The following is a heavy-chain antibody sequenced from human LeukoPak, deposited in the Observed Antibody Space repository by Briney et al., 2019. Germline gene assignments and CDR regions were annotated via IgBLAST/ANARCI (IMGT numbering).Heavy chain of an antibody. CDR1: GFTFSKTW. D-gene: IGHD2-21*01. V-gene: IGHV3-7*01. J-gene: IGHJ4*02. CDR2: IMEDGSVQ. CDR3: AKDRVGGALEF. Sequence: GESLRLPCAASGFTFSKTWMSWVRQAPGKGLEWVACIMEDGSVQKYVDSVRGRFTISRDNARNSLYLQMNSLRVEDTAVYYCAKDRVGGALEFWGQGTLATVSS.